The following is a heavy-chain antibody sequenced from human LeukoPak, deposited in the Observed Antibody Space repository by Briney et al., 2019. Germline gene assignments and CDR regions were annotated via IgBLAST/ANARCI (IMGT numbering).Heavy chain of an antibody. CDR3: ARDSGTKIGFPWELRNKGYYFDY. D-gene: IGHD1-26*01. CDR1: GYTFTGYY. CDR2: INPNSGGT. J-gene: IGHJ4*02. V-gene: IGHV1-2*02. Sequence: ASVKVSCTASGYTFTGYYMHWVRQAPGQGLEWMGWINPNSGGTNYAQKFQGRVTMTRDTSISTAYMELSRLRSDDTAVYYCARDSGTKIGFPWELRNKGYYFDYWGQGTLVTVSS.